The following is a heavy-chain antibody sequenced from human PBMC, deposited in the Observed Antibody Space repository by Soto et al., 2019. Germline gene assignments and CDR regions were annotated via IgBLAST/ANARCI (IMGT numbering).Heavy chain of an antibody. CDR3: VRAGEMATIWWFDP. J-gene: IGHJ5*02. D-gene: IGHD3-16*01. V-gene: IGHV3-33*01. CDR2: TWYDGSLE. CDR1: GFTLSGYG. Sequence: QVQLLESGGGVVQPGRSLRLSCAASGFTLSGYGMHWVRQAPGKGLEWVAVTWYDGSLEYYADSVKGRFTVSRDNSKNRLYLERNRLRVEDTAVYYCVRAGEMATIWWFDPWGQGTLVTVSS.